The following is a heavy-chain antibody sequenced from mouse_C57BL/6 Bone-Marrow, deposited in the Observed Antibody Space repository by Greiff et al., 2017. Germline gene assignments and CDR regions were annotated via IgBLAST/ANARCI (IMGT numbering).Heavy chain of an antibody. J-gene: IGHJ2*01. V-gene: IGHV14-1*01. D-gene: IGHD1-1*01. CDR3: TTKTTVVAYYFDY. Sequence: VQLQQSGAELVRPGASVKLSCTASGSNIKDYYMHWVKQRPEQGLEWIGRIDPEDGDTEYAPKFQGKATMTADTSSNTAYLQLSSLTSEDTAVYYCTTKTTVVAYYFDYWGQGTTLTVSS. CDR2: IDPEDGDT. CDR1: GSNIKDYY.